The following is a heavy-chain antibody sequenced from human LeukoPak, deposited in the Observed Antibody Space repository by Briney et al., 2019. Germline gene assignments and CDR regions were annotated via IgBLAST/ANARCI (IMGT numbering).Heavy chain of an antibody. CDR2: INPNSGGT. V-gene: IGHV1-2*02. D-gene: IGHD3-9*01. Sequence: ASVKVSCKASGYTFTGYYMHWVRQAPGQGLEWMGWINPNSGGTNYAQKFQGRVTMTRDTSISTAYMELSRLRSDDTAVYYCARADRYDILTGYSGYWYFDLWGRGTLVTVSS. CDR1: GYTFTGYY. CDR3: ARADRYDILTGYSGYWYFDL. J-gene: IGHJ2*01.